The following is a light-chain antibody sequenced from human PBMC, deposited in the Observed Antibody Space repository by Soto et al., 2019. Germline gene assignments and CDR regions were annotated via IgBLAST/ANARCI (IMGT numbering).Light chain of an antibody. J-gene: IGKJ3*01. CDR1: ESVSTSS. V-gene: IGKV3-20*01. Sequence: EIVLTQSPRILSLSPGERATLSCRASESVSTSSLAWYQQKPGQAPRLLIYGASSRATGIPDRFSGSGSGTDFSLTITRLEPEDFALYYCQQYGSSPGTFGPGTKVDIK. CDR2: GAS. CDR3: QQYGSSPGT.